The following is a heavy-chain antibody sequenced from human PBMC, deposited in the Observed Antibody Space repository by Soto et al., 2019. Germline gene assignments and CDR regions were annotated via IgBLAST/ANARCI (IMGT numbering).Heavy chain of an antibody. CDR3: AKDPPQRVVVAAANRPFDY. Sequence: PGGSLRLSCAASGFTFSSYAMSWVRQAPGKGLEWVSAISGSGGSTYYADSVKGRFTISRDNSKNTLYLQMNSLRAEDTAVYYCAKDPPQRVVVAAANRPFDYWGQGTLVTVSS. CDR2: ISGSGGST. V-gene: IGHV3-23*01. D-gene: IGHD2-15*01. CDR1: GFTFSSYA. J-gene: IGHJ4*02.